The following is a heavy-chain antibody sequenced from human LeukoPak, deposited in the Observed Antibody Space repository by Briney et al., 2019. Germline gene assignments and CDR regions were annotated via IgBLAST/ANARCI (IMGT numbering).Heavy chain of an antibody. CDR1: GFTFSSYS. CDR3: AKNSDLRRFLEWIPYDY. D-gene: IGHD3-3*01. CDR2: ISTSSIYI. V-gene: IGHV3-21*04. Sequence: GGSLRLSCAASGFTFSSYSMNWVRQAPGKGLGWVSSISTSSIYIYTADSVKGRFTISRDNAKNSMYLQRNSLRAEDTAVYYCAKNSDLRRFLEWIPYDYSGQGTLLTVSS. J-gene: IGHJ4*02.